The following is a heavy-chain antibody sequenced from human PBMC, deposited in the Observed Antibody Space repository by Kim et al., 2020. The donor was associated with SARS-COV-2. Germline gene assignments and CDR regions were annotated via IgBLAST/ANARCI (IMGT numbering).Heavy chain of an antibody. V-gene: IGHV3-7*01. Sequence: GGSLRLSCAASGFTFSSYWMSWVRQAPGKGLEWVANIKQDGSEKYYVDSVKGRFTISRDNAKNSLYLQMNSLRAEDTAVYYCARDAEWLRSSYYFDYWGQGTLVTVSS. D-gene: IGHD5-12*01. CDR3: ARDAEWLRSSYYFDY. CDR2: IKQDGSEK. CDR1: GFTFSSYW. J-gene: IGHJ4*02.